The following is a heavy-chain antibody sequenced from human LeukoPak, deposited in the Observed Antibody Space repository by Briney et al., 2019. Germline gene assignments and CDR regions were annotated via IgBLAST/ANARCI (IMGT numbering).Heavy chain of an antibody. CDR3: TTAVAGLLDYYYYGMDV. J-gene: IGHJ6*02. D-gene: IGHD6-19*01. V-gene: IGHV3-15*01. CDR2: IKSNPDGGTT. CDR1: GFTFSNAW. Sequence: GGSLRLSCAASGFTFSNAWMSWVRQAPGKRLEWVGRIKSNPDGGTTDYVEPVKGRFTISRDDSKNTLYLQMNSLKTEDTAVYYCTTAVAGLLDYYYYGMDVWGQGTTVTVSS.